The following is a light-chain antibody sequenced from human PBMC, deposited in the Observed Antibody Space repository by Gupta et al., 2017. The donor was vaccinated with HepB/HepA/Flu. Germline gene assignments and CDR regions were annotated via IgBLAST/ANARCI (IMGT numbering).Light chain of an antibody. CDR1: SSNIGTNN. Sequence: QSVLTQPPSAPGTPGQRVTISCSGSSSNIGTNNVNWYHQLPATAPPLLIFSNNQRRSGVPDRVSCATSCASAAPVTSTLQSEDEAVDYYSESDDSISGHVVFGGGTKLTVL. CDR2: SNN. V-gene: IGLV1-44*01. J-gene: IGLJ2*01. CDR3: SESDDSISGHVV.